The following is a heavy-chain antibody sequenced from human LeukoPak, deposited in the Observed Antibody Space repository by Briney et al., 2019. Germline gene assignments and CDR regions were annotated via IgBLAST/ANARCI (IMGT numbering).Heavy chain of an antibody. D-gene: IGHD2-2*01. CDR3: ARGLPAAMPNWFDP. CDR2: ISSSGSTI. J-gene: IGHJ5*02. CDR1: GFTFSSYE. V-gene: IGHV3-48*03. Sequence: GGSLRLSCAASGFTFSSYEMNWVRQAPGKGLEWVSYISSSGSTIYYADSVKGRFTISRDNAKNSLYLQMNSLRAEDTAVYYCARGLPAAMPNWFDPWGQGTLVTVSS.